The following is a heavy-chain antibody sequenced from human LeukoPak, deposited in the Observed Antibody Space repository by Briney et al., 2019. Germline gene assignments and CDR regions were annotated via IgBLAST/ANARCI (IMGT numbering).Heavy chain of an antibody. J-gene: IGHJ4*02. V-gene: IGHV4-34*01. CDR2: INHSGST. CDR3: ARWGGGSYYDFDY. Sequence: SETLSLTCAVYGGSFIGYYWSWIRQPPGKGLEWIGEINHSGSTNYNPSLKSRVTISVDTSKNQFSLKLSSVTAADTAVYYCARWGGGSYYDFDYWGQGTLVTVSS. CDR1: GGSFIGYY. D-gene: IGHD1-26*01.